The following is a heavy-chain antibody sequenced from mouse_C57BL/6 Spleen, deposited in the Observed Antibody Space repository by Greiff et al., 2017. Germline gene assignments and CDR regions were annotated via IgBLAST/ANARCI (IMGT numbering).Heavy chain of an antibody. CDR3: ARGYGNYWYVDV. D-gene: IGHD2-1*01. Sequence: QVQLQQSGAELVRPGASVKLSCKASGYTFTDYYINWVKQRPGQGLEWIARIYPGSGNTYYNEKFKGKATLTAEKSSSTAYMQLSSLTSEDSAVYFCARGYGNYWYVDVWGTGTTVTVSS. CDR2: IYPGSGNT. J-gene: IGHJ1*03. CDR1: GYTFTDYY. V-gene: IGHV1-76*01.